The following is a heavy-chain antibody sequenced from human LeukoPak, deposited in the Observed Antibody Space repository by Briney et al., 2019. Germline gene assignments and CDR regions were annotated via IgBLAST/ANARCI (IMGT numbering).Heavy chain of an antibody. J-gene: IGHJ4*02. CDR3: ARADSTWANDF. D-gene: IGHD6-13*01. V-gene: IGHV3-74*01. CDR1: GFTFSSHW. Sequence: GGSLRLSCAASGFTFSSHWMHWVRQAPGKGLVWVSRINSDGSSTTYADSVRGRFTVSRDNAKNTLYLQMNSLRVDDTAVYYCARADSTWANDFWGQGTLVTVSS. CDR2: INSDGSST.